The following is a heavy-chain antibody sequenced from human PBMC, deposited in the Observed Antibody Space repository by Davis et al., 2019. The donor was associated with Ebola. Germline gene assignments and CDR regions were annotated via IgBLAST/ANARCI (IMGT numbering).Heavy chain of an antibody. CDR2: IKQDGSEK. D-gene: IGHD6-19*01. J-gene: IGHJ4*02. CDR1: GFTFSSYW. CDR3: VKGRALVAVAGNDY. V-gene: IGHV3-7*01. Sequence: GESLKISCAASGFTFSSYWMSWVRQAPGKGLEWVANIKQDGSEKYYVDSVKGRFTISRDNAKNSLYLQMNSLRAEDTAVYYCVKGRALVAVAGNDYWGQGTLVTVSS.